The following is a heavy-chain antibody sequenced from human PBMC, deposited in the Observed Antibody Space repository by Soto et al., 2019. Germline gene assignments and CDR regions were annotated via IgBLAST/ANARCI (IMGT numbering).Heavy chain of an antibody. D-gene: IGHD3-3*01. CDR2: INHSGST. J-gene: IGHJ6*02. Sequence: CETLSLTCAVYGGSFSGYYWSWIRQPPGKGLEWIGEINHSGSTNYNPSLKSRVTISVDTSKNQFSLKLSSVTAADTAVYYCARNGSYYDFWSGYYFGGGMDVWGQGTTVTV. CDR1: GGSFSGYY. V-gene: IGHV4-34*01. CDR3: ARNGSYYDFWSGYYFGGGMDV.